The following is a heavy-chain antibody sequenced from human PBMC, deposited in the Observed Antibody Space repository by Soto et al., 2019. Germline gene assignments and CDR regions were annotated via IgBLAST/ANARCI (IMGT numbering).Heavy chain of an antibody. CDR3: AKAYQVWFSSGYYYFDY. Sequence: QVQLVESGGGVVQPGRSLRLSCAASGFTFSSYGMHWVRQAPGKGLEWVAVISYDGSNKYYADSVKGRFIISRDNAKNTLYLQLNSLRADDTAVYYCAKAYQVWFSSGYYYFDYWGQGTLVTVSS. J-gene: IGHJ4*02. CDR2: ISYDGSNK. V-gene: IGHV3-30*18. D-gene: IGHD3-22*01. CDR1: GFTFSSYG.